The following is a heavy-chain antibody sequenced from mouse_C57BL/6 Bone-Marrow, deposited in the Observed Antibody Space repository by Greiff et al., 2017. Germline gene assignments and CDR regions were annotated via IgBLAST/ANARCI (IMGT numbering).Heavy chain of an antibody. CDR2: IDPSDSYT. J-gene: IGHJ4*01. V-gene: IGHV1-69*01. CDR3: ARWDYAMDY. Sequence: QVHLQQPGAELVMPGASVKLSCKASGYTFTSYWMHWVKQRPGQGLEWIGEIDPSDSYTNYNQKFKGKSTLTVDKSSSTAYMQLSSLTSEDSAVYYCARWDYAMDYWGQGTSVTVSS. CDR1: GYTFTSYW.